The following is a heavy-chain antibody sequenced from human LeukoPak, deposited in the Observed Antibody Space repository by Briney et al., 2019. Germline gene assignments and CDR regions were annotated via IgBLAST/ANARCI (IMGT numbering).Heavy chain of an antibody. V-gene: IGHV1-18*01. Sequence: GASVKVSCKASGYTFTSYGISWVRQAPGQGLEWRGWISAYNGNTNYAQTLEGRVTMTTDTSTSTAYMELRSLRSDDTAVYYCARDLRFLEWLLSGVGFDYWGQGTLVTVSS. CDR2: ISAYNGNT. J-gene: IGHJ4*02. D-gene: IGHD3-3*01. CDR3: ARDLRFLEWLLSGVGFDY. CDR1: GYTFTSYG.